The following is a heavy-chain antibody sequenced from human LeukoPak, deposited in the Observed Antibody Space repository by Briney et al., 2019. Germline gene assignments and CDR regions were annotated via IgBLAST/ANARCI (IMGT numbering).Heavy chain of an antibody. V-gene: IGHV3-23*01. J-gene: IGHJ4*02. CDR3: AKNSRWITMVRGVLDY. D-gene: IGHD3-10*01. CDR2: ISGSGGST. CDR1: GFTFRSYA. Sequence: GGSLRPSCAASGFTFRSYAMGWVRQAPGKGLGWVSAISGSGGSTYYADSVKGRFTISRDNSKNTLYLQMNSLRAEDTAVYYCAKNSRWITMVRGVLDYWGQGTLVTVSS.